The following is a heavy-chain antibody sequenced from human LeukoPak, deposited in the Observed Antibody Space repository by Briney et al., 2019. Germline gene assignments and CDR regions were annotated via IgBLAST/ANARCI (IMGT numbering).Heavy chain of an antibody. V-gene: IGHV3-30*18. Sequence: GSLRLSCAASGFTFSSYGMHWVRQAPGKGLEWVAVISYDGSNKYSADSVKGRFTISRDNSKNTLYLQMNSLRAEDTAAYYCAKDLEYTSSWYAKGNYYGMDVWGQGTTVTVSS. CDR2: ISYDGSNK. J-gene: IGHJ6*02. CDR3: AKDLEYTSSWYAKGNYYGMDV. D-gene: IGHD6-13*01. CDR1: GFTFSSYG.